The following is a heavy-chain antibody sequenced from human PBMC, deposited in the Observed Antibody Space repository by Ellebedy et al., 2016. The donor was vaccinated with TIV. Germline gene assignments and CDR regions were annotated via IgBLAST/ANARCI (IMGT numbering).Heavy chain of an antibody. Sequence: ASVKVSCKASGYTFTSYYMHWVRQAPGQGLEWMGIINPSGGSTNYAQKFQGRVTMTRDTSTSTVYMELSSLGSEDTAVYYCARAPAAAGIAWGMDVWGQGTTVTVSS. V-gene: IGHV1-46*01. CDR3: ARAPAAAGIAWGMDV. CDR1: GYTFTSYY. D-gene: IGHD6-13*01. J-gene: IGHJ6*02. CDR2: INPSGGST.